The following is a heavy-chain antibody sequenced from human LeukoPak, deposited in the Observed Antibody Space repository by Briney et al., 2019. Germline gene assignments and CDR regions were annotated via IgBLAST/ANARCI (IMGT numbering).Heavy chain of an antibody. D-gene: IGHD6-13*01. CDR2: ISSSGSTI. Sequence: QPGGSLRLSCAASGFTFSSYEMNWVRQAPGKGLEWVSYISSSGSTIYYADSVKGRFTISRDNSKNTLSLQMNSLRAEDTAVYYCALGYGGSSWYQFDYWGQGTLVTV. CDR3: ALGYGGSSWYQFDY. CDR1: GFTFSSYE. V-gene: IGHV3-48*03. J-gene: IGHJ4*02.